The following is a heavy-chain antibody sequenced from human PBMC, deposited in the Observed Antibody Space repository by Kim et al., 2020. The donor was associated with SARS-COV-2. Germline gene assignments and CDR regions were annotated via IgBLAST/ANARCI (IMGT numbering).Heavy chain of an antibody. CDR1: GFILSSYN. V-gene: IGHV3-48*02. CDR2: ISSSSSTR. Sequence: GGSLRLSCAASGFILSSYNMNWVRQAPGKGLEWVSYISSSSSTRYYADSVKGRFTISRDNAKNSLFLQMNSLRDEDTAVYYCARDGLLELESGWYGGGPSAFDYWGQGTLVTVSS. D-gene: IGHD6-19*01. J-gene: IGHJ4*02. CDR3: ARDGLLELESGWYGGGPSAFDY.